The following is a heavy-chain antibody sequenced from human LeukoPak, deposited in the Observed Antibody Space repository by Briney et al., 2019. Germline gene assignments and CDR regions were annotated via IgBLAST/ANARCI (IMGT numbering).Heavy chain of an antibody. CDR2: IGTGGST. CDR3: AKKSPRGYYEH. J-gene: IGHJ4*02. V-gene: IGHV3-23*01. Sequence: GGSLRVSCAASGYTFTSYAMSWVRQAPGKGLEWASLIGTGGSTYYTDSVKGRFTISRDNSKNTLYLQMDSLRADDTAVYYCAKKSPRGYYEHWGQGTLVTVSS. CDR1: GYTFTSYA. D-gene: IGHD3-3*01.